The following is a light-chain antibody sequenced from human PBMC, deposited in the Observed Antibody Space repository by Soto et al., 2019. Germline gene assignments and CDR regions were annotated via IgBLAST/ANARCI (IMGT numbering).Light chain of an antibody. V-gene: IGKV1-39*01. J-gene: IGKJ5*01. CDR1: QSIGSY. CDR2: GAS. CDR3: QQSYSAPLT. Sequence: DIQMTQSASYLPASVGAITTFACRASQSIGSYLHWYQHKPGTAPKLLIYGASSLESGVPSRFSGSGSGTDFTLTSSSLQPEDFATYYCQQSYSAPLTFGQGTRLEIK.